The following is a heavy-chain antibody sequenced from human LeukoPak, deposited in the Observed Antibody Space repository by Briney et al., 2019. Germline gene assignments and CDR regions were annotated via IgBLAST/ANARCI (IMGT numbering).Heavy chain of an antibody. CDR1: GYTFSGCY. Sequence: ASVRVSCKASGYTFSGCYMHWVRQAPGQGLEWMGWINANSGDTNYAQKFQDRVTMTRDTSISTAYMELSRLRSDDTAVYYCTRVIAAQENKFDYWGQGTPVTVSS. CDR2: INANSGDT. J-gene: IGHJ4*02. CDR3: TRVIAAQENKFDY. V-gene: IGHV1-2*02. D-gene: IGHD6-25*01.